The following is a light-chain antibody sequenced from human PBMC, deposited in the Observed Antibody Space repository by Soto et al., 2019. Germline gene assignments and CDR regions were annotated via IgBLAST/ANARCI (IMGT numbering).Light chain of an antibody. V-gene: IGKV1-5*03. CDR3: QQLKTYST. CDR2: KAS. CDR1: ETVASW. Sequence: DIQMTQSPSTLSASVGDRVTITCRASETVASWMAWYQQKPGKAPRLLIYKASTLETGVPSRFSGSGSGTEFTLTISRLQPEDFAIYYCQQLKTYSTFGQGTKVEI. J-gene: IGKJ1*01.